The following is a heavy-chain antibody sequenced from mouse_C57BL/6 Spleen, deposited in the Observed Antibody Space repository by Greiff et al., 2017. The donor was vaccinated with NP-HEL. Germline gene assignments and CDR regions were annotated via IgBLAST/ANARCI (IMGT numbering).Heavy chain of an antibody. V-gene: IGHV5-4*01. CDR1: GFTFSSYA. CDR3: ASIYYGNYGAMDY. CDR2: ISDGGSYT. D-gene: IGHD2-1*01. Sequence: VQGVESGGGLVKPGGSLKLSCAASGFTFSSYAMSWVRQTPEKRLEWVATISDGGSYTYYPDNVKGRFTISRDNAKNNLYLQMSHLKSEDTAMYYCASIYYGNYGAMDYWGQGTSATVSS. J-gene: IGHJ4*01.